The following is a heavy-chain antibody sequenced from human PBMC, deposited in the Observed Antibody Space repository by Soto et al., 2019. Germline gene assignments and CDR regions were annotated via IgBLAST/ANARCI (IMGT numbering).Heavy chain of an antibody. CDR3: ARPHGGSSGWDNWFDP. D-gene: IGHD6-25*01. CDR2: IYSSGST. CDR1: GGSISNYY. V-gene: IGHV4-59*01. J-gene: IGHJ5*02. Sequence: SETLSLTCTVSGGSISNYYWNWIRQSPGKGLEWIGYIYSSGSTHYNPSLQNRVTISIDTSKNQVSLKVNSVTAADTAVYYCARPHGGSSGWDNWFDPWGQGTLVTVSS.